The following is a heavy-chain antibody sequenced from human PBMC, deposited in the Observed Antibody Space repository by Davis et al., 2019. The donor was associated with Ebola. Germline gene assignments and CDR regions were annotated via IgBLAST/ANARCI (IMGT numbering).Heavy chain of an antibody. CDR3: APYCTGGVCNYGMDV. CDR2: ISGSGGST. CDR1: GFTFSSYA. D-gene: IGHD2-8*02. J-gene: IGHJ6*02. V-gene: IGHV3-23*01. Sequence: GESLKISCAASGFTFSSYAMSWVRQAPGKGLEWVSAISGSGGSTYYADSVKGRFTISRDNSKNTLYLQMNSLRAEDTAVYYCAPYCTGGVCNYGMDVWGQGTTVTVSS.